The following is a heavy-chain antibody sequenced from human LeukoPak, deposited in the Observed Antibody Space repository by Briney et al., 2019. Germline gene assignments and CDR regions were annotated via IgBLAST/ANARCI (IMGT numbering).Heavy chain of an antibody. Sequence: GASVKVSCKASGYTFTSFDINWVRQASGQGHEWMGGMNPNSGNTDYAQKFQGRVTMTRNTSKSTAYMELSSLRSEDTAVYYCALLFRGRIAVAGNHWGQGTLVTVSS. CDR3: ALLFRGRIAVAGNH. CDR1: GYTFTSFD. V-gene: IGHV1-8*01. CDR2: MNPNSGNT. J-gene: IGHJ5*02. D-gene: IGHD6-19*01.